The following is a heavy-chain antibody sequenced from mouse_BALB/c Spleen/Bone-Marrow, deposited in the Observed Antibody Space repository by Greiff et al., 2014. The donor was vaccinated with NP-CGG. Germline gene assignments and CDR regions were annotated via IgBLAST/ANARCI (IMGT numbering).Heavy chain of an antibody. Sequence: QVQLQQSGAELVKPGASVKLSCKASGYTFNSYYMYWVKERPGQGLEWIGEINASNGDTNFNEKFKSKATMTADKSSSTAYMQLSSLTSEDSAVYYCTREGAYWGQGTLVTVSA. CDR1: GYTFNSYY. CDR3: TREGAY. J-gene: IGHJ3*01. CDR2: INASNGDT. V-gene: IGHV1S16*01.